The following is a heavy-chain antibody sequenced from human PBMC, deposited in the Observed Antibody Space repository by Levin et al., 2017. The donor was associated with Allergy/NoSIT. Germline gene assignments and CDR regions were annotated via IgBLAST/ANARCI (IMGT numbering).Heavy chain of an antibody. D-gene: IGHD4-17*01. Sequence: SQTLSLTCAVSGGSISSSNWWSWVRQPPGKGLEWIGEIYHSGSTNYNPSLKSRVTISVDKSKNQFSLKLSSVTAADTAVYYCARDGPRTTTVTTHDAFDIWGQGTMVTVSS. V-gene: IGHV4-4*02. J-gene: IGHJ3*02. CDR1: GGSISSSNW. CDR3: ARDGPRTTTVTTHDAFDI. CDR2: IYHSGST.